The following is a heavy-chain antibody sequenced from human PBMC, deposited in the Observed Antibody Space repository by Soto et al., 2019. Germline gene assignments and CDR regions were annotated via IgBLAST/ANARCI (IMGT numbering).Heavy chain of an antibody. V-gene: IGHV4-39*01. J-gene: IGHJ4*02. D-gene: IGHD3-22*01. CDR2: IYYSGST. Sequence: PSETLSLTCTVSGGSISSSSYYWGWIRQPPGKGLEWIGSIYYSGSTYYNPSLKSRVTISVDTSKNQFSLKLSSVTAADTATYYCAHSMFVGYHYYDSSGYFTYFDYWGQGTLVTVSS. CDR1: GGSISSSSYY. CDR3: AHSMFVGYHYYDSSGYFTYFDY.